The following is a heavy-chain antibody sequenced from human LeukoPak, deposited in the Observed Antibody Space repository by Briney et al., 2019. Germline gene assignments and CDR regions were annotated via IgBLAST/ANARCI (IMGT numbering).Heavy chain of an antibody. CDR1: GYTFTSYG. D-gene: IGHD3-22*01. CDR2: ISAYNGNT. CDR3: ARGRTYYYDNSGYYPH. V-gene: IGHV1-18*01. Sequence: ASVKVSCKASGYTFTSYGISWVRQAPGQGLEWMGWISAYNGNTNYAQKLQGRVTMTRNTSISTAYMELSSLRSEDTAVYYCARGRTYYYDNSGYYPHWGQGTLVTVSS. J-gene: IGHJ4*02.